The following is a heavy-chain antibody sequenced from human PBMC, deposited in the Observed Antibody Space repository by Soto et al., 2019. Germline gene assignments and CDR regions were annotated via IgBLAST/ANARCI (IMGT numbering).Heavy chain of an antibody. J-gene: IGHJ4*02. Sequence: EVQLVESGGDLVQPGGSLRLSCEASGFTFSSNWMHWVRQAPGKGLVWVSRMNPDGSTRGYADSVKGRFTISRDNAKYTLVLQRNSLRGKDTGVYYWARGVIAGSGQYYLDDYWCQATLVTVSS. D-gene: IGHD3-10*01. CDR1: GFTFSSNW. CDR2: MNPDGSTR. CDR3: ARGVIAGSGQYYLDDY. V-gene: IGHV3-74*01.